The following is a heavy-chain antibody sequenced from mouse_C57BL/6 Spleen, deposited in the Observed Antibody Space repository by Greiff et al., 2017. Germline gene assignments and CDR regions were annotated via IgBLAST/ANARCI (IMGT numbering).Heavy chain of an antibody. V-gene: IGHV5-17*01. CDR3: ARGGYDAGYFDY. D-gene: IGHD2-2*01. CDR1: GFTFSDYG. CDR2: ISSGSSTI. Sequence: EVKVVESGGGLVKPGGSLKLSCAASGFTFSDYGMHWVRQAPEKGLVWVAYISSGSSTIYYADTVKGRFTISRDNAKNTLFLQMTSLRSEDTAMYYCARGGYDAGYFDYWGQGTTLTVSS. J-gene: IGHJ2*01.